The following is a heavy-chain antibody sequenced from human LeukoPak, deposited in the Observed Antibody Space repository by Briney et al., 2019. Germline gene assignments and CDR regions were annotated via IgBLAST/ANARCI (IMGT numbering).Heavy chain of an antibody. CDR2: IRSSSNTI. D-gene: IGHD3-10*02. CDR3: AELGITMIGGV. CDR1: GFIFSDYH. V-gene: IGHV3-11*04. J-gene: IGHJ6*04. Sequence: GGSLRLSCAASGFIFSDYHMNRLRQAPGKGLEWVSYIRSSSNTIYYADSVKGRFTISRDNAKNSLYLQMNSLRAEDTAVYYCAELGITMIGGVWGKGTTVTISS.